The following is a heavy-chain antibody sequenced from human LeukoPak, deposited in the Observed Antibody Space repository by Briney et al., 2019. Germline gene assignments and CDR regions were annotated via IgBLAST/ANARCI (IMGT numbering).Heavy chain of an antibody. J-gene: IGHJ4*02. V-gene: IGHV4-59*11. CDR1: GGSIKSHY. CDR2: IYYSGSP. D-gene: IGHD4-17*01. Sequence: SETLSLTCSVSGGSIKSHYWSWIRQTPAKGLEWIGYIYYSGSPLYNPSLKSRVTISVDTSKNQFSLKLSSVTAADTAVYYCAREDGDYVPLDYWGQGTLVTVSS. CDR3: AREDGDYVPLDY.